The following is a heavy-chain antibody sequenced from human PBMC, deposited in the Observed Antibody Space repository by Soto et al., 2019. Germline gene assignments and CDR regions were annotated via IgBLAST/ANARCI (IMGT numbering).Heavy chain of an antibody. CDR3: ARQEWLRFKSDAFDI. J-gene: IGHJ3*02. Sequence: QVQLQESGPGLVKPSETLSLTCTVSGGSISSYYWSWIRQPPGKGLEWIGYIYYSGSTNYNPSLKSRVTISVDTSKNQFSLKLSSVTAADMAVYYCARQEWLRFKSDAFDIWGQGTMVTVSS. CDR2: IYYSGST. D-gene: IGHD5-12*01. CDR1: GGSISSYY. V-gene: IGHV4-59*08.